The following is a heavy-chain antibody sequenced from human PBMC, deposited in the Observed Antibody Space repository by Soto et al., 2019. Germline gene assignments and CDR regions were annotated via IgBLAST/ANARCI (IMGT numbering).Heavy chain of an antibody. J-gene: IGHJ3*02. D-gene: IGHD2-15*01. Sequence: QVQLQESGPGLVKPSQTLSLTCTVSGGSISSGGYYWSWIRQHPGKGLEWIAYIYYSGSTYYNPSLKSRVTIAVDTSEKQFPPKLSSVSAADTGGYYCARDGEAGYCSGGSCYSDAFDIWGQGTMVTVSS. CDR1: GGSISSGGYY. V-gene: IGHV4-31*03. CDR3: ARDGEAGYCSGGSCYSDAFDI. CDR2: IYYSGST.